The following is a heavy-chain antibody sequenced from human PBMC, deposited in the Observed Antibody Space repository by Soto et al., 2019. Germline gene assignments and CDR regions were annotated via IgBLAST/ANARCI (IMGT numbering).Heavy chain of an antibody. CDR3: GRGLAACPVFAFDI. CDR1: GFSLSTSGVG. D-gene: IGHD6-6*01. J-gene: IGHJ3*02. V-gene: IGHV2-5*01. CDR2: IYWSGDE. Sequence: QGTLKESGPTLVKPTQTLTLTCSFSGFSLSTSGVGVGWIRQSPGKALEWLAHIYWSGDEHYRPSLKTTPTITKDTSKIQVVLTMTNMDPVDTATYYCGRGLAACPVFAFDIWGQGTMVTVSS.